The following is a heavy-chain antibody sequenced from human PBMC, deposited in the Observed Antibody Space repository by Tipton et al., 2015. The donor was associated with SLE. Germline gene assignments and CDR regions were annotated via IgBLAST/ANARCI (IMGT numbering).Heavy chain of an antibody. CDR2: ISSSSSYI. CDR3: ARDLRYYYGSGWFDP. V-gene: IGHV3-21*03. CDR1: GFTFSSYS. D-gene: IGHD3-10*01. Sequence: GSLRLSCAASGFTFSSYSMNWVRQAPGKGLEWVSSISSSSSYIFYADSLKGRFTISRDNAKNSLYLQMNSLRAEDTAVYYCARDLRYYYGSGWFDPWGQGTLVTVSS. J-gene: IGHJ5*02.